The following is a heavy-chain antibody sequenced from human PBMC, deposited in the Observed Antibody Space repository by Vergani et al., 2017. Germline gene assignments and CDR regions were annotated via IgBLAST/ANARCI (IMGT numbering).Heavy chain of an antibody. Sequence: QVQLQESGPGLVKPSETLSLTCSVSGYSISRGYYWGWIRQPPGKGLEWIATVFHSGSAYYNPSLRRRVTISVETSKNQFSLRLTTLTAEDTAVYYCARQFWVSQGVGAFETWGRGTEVSVSS. D-gene: IGHD3-16*01. V-gene: IGHV4-38-2*02. CDR1: GYSISRGYY. CDR2: VFHSGSA. J-gene: IGHJ3*02. CDR3: ARQFWVSQGVGAFET.